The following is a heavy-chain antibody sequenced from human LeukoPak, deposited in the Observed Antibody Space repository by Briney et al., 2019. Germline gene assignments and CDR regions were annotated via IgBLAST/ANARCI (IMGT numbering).Heavy chain of an antibody. CDR1: GFTFSSYW. CDR3: ARDYDSSGYDSEYFEH. Sequence: PGGSLRLSCAASGFTFSSYWMSWVRQAPGKGLEWVANIKQDGSEKYYVDSVKGRFTISRDNSKNTLYLQMNSLRAEDTAVYYCARDYDSSGYDSEYFEHWGQGTLVTVSS. J-gene: IGHJ1*01. CDR2: IKQDGSEK. V-gene: IGHV3-7*01. D-gene: IGHD3-22*01.